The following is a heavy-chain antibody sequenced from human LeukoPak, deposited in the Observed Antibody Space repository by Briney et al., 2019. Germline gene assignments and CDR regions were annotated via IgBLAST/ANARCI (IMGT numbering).Heavy chain of an antibody. V-gene: IGHV3-11*06. J-gene: IGHJ4*02. Sequence: SVKGRFTISRDNARNSVFLHMNSLRAEDTAVYYCARDAEIYAPGRYFDWGQGTLVTVSS. CDR3: ARDAEIYAPGRYFD. D-gene: IGHD3-10*01.